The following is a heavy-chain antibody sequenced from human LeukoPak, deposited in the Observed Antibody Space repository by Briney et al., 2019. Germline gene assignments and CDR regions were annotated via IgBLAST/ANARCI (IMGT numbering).Heavy chain of an antibody. CDR3: TTEFLGIATAQDGMDV. CDR1: GYTFSNAW. CDR2: IKSKTDGGTT. J-gene: IGHJ6*02. D-gene: IGHD6-25*01. V-gene: IGHV3-15*01. Sequence: KPGGSLRLSCAASGYTFSNAWMSWVRQAPGKGLEWVGRIKSKTDGGTTDYAAPVKGRFTISRDDSKNTLYLQMNSLKTEDTAVYYCTTEFLGIATAQDGMDVWGQGTTVTVSS.